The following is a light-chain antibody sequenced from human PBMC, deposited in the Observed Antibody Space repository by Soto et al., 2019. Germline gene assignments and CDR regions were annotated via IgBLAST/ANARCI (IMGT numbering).Light chain of an antibody. V-gene: IGLV1-47*01. Sequence: QSALTQPPSVSGTPGQRVSISCSGDSSTFANNYVHWYQQVPGAAPKLLIYRSDQRPSGVPGRFSGSKSGTSASLTISGLRPEDEAQYYCAAYTGNWNGPVFGGGTKVTVL. J-gene: IGLJ2*01. CDR2: RSD. CDR3: AAYTGNWNGPV. CDR1: SSTFANNY.